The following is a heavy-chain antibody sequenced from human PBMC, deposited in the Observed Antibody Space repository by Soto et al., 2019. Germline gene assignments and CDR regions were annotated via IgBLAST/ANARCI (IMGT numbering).Heavy chain of an antibody. Sequence: ASVKVSCKASGYTFTSYAMHWVRQAPGQRLEWMGWINAGNGNTKYSQKFQGRVTITRDTSTSTAYMELSSLRSEDTAVYYCARGFSMVRGVINFDYWGQGTLVTVSS. D-gene: IGHD3-10*01. V-gene: IGHV1-3*01. CDR1: GYTFTSYA. CDR2: INAGNGNT. CDR3: ARGFSMVRGVINFDY. J-gene: IGHJ4*02.